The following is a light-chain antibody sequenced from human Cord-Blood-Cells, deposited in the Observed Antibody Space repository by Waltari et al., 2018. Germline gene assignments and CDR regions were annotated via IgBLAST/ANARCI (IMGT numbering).Light chain of an antibody. CDR1: SSNIGAGYD. Sequence: QSVLTQPPSVSGAPGPRVTISCTGSSSNIGAGYDFHWYQQLPGTAHKLLLYGNSNRPSGVPDRFSGSKSGTSASLAITGLQAEDEADYYCQSYDSSLSGPVVFGGGTKLTVL. J-gene: IGLJ2*01. CDR2: GNS. CDR3: QSYDSSLSGPVV. V-gene: IGLV1-40*01.